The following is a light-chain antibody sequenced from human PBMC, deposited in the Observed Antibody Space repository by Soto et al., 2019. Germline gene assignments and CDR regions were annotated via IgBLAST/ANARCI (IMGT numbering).Light chain of an antibody. CDR1: SSNIGAGYD. CDR3: HSYDSSLSGSAV. J-gene: IGLJ2*01. Sequence: QSVLTQPPSVSGAPGQRVTISCTGSSSNIGAGYDVHWYQQLPGTAPKLLIYGNSNRPSGVPDRFSGSKSGTSASLAITGRQAEEEADYYCHSYDSSLSGSAVFGGGTKLTVL. V-gene: IGLV1-40*01. CDR2: GNS.